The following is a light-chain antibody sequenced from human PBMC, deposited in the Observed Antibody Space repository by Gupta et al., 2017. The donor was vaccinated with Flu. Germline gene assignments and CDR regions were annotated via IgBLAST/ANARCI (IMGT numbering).Light chain of an antibody. CDR2: SNN. V-gene: IGLV1-44*01. J-gene: IGLJ3*02. Sequence: RVTISCSGSSSEMGSNSVNWYQQLPVAAPKLLIYSNNPRPSEIPQRFSGSNYGTSAALTISRLQAEDEAAYYCAAWDNSPNGWVFGGGTTLTVL. CDR1: SSEMGSNS. CDR3: AAWDNSPNGWV.